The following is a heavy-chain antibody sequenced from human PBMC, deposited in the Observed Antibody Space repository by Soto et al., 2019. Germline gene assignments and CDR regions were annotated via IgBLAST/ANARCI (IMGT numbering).Heavy chain of an antibody. Sequence: QVQLVQSGAEVRKPGASVKVSCKASGYTFINYGISWVRQAPGQGLEWMGWISSYSGNTNYAQNLQDRVTVTTDISARTVYVELRSLRSDDTAVDYCARDPGLVRGVIVDYWGQGTLVTVSS. V-gene: IGHV1-18*01. CDR3: ARDPGLVRGVIVDY. D-gene: IGHD3-10*01. CDR2: ISSYSGNT. J-gene: IGHJ4*02. CDR1: GYTFINYG.